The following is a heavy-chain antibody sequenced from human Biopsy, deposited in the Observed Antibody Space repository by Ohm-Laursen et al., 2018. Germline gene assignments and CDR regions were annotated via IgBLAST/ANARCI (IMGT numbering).Heavy chain of an antibody. Sequence: SHRLSCAASDFIFSRFWMYWVRQAQGKGLVWVSRINSDGSSTNYADAVKGRFTISRDNAKNTVFLQMNSLRAEDAAVYYCTRAEAGSGSLLYFDYWGQGTLVTVSS. D-gene: IGHD3-10*01. J-gene: IGHJ4*02. V-gene: IGHV3-74*01. CDR2: INSDGSST. CDR1: DFIFSRFW. CDR3: TRAEAGSGSLLYFDY.